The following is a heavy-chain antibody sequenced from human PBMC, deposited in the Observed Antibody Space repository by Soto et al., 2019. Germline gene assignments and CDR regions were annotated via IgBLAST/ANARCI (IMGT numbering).Heavy chain of an antibody. V-gene: IGHV5-51*01. CDR1: GYSFTSYW. D-gene: IGHD2-15*01. CDR3: ASPRCGSRHYYGMVV. CDR2: IYPGDSDT. Sequence: GESLKISCKGSGYSFTSYWIGWVRQMPGKGLEWMGIIYPGDSDTRYSPSFQGQVTISADKSISTAYLQWSSLKASDTAMYYCASPRCGSRHYYGMVVWDQGTTVTVSS. J-gene: IGHJ6*02.